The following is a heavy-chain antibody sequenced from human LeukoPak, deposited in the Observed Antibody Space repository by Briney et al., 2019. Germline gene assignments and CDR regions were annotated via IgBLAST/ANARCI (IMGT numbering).Heavy chain of an antibody. Sequence: PGGSLRLSCAASGFTFSSYSMNWVRQAPGKGLEWVSYISSSSSTIYYADSVKGRFTISRDNAKNSLYLQMNSLRDEDTAVYYCARGGHYYDSSGYYYAFDIWGQGTMVTVSS. CDR2: ISSSSSTI. D-gene: IGHD3-22*01. CDR3: ARGGHYYDSSGYYYAFDI. V-gene: IGHV3-48*02. J-gene: IGHJ3*02. CDR1: GFTFSSYS.